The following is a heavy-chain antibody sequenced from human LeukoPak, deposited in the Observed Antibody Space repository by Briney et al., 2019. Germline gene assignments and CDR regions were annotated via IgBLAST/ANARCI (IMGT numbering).Heavy chain of an antibody. J-gene: IGHJ5*02. Sequence: SETLSLTCTVSGGSISSYYWSWIRQPPGKGLEWIGYIYYSGSTNYNPSFKSRVTISVDTSKNQFSLKLSSVTAADTAVYYCAGQNHCSGGSCYSGLSHWFDPWGQGTLVTVSS. CDR1: GGSISSYY. D-gene: IGHD2-15*01. CDR3: AGQNHCSGGSCYSGLSHWFDP. V-gene: IGHV4-59*01. CDR2: IYYSGST.